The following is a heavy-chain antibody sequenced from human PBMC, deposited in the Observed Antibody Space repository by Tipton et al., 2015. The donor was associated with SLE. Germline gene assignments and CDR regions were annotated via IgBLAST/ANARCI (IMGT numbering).Heavy chain of an antibody. Sequence: QLVQSGAEVKKPGASVKVSCKASGYTFTSYGISWVRQAPGQGLEWMGWVSAYIGNRDHAQKLQGRVTMTTDTSTSTAYMELRSLRSDDTAVYYCARETIFGVVSGGMDVWGQGTTVTVSS. D-gene: IGHD3-3*01. V-gene: IGHV1-18*01. CDR2: VSAYIGNR. CDR1: GYTFTSYG. CDR3: ARETIFGVVSGGMDV. J-gene: IGHJ6*02.